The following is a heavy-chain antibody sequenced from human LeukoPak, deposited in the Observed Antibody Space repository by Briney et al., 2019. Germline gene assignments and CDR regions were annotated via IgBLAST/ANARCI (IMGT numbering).Heavy chain of an antibody. V-gene: IGHV4-39*07. J-gene: IGHJ4*02. D-gene: IGHD5-12*01. CDR2: IYYSGST. CDR1: GGSISSSSYY. CDR3: ARGYDWDLFDY. Sequence: SETLSLTCTVSGGSISSSSYYWGWIRQPPGKGLEWIGSIYYSGSTYYNPSLKSRVTISVDTSKNQFSLKLSSVTAADTAVYYCARGYDWDLFDYWGQGTLVAVSS.